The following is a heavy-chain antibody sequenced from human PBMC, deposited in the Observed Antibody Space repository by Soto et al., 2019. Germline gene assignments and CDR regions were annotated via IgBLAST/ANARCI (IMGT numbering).Heavy chain of an antibody. J-gene: IGHJ4*02. CDR3: ARYPNPTVAGLPFDL. Sequence: EVQLVESGGGLVQPGGSLRLSCAASGFTFSSYWMSWVRQAPGKGLEWVAHTRQDGGQEYYVDSVKGRFTISRDNDKKSLYLQMNSLRVEDTAVYYCARYPNPTVAGLPFDLWGQGTVVTVSS. CDR1: GFTFSSYW. D-gene: IGHD6-19*01. CDR2: TRQDGGQE. V-gene: IGHV3-7*01.